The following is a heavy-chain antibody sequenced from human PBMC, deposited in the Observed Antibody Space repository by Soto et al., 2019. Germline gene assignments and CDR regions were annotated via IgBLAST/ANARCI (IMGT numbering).Heavy chain of an antibody. CDR1: GFTFSSYS. J-gene: IGHJ4*02. CDR2: ISSSSSYI. CDR3: ARVSLSYGDYTDFDY. V-gene: IGHV3-21*01. Sequence: GGSLRLSCAASGFTFSSYSMNWVRQAPGKGLEWVSSISSSSSYIYYADSVKGRFTISRDNAKNSLYLQMNSLRAEDTAVYYCARVSLSYGDYTDFDYWGQGTLVTVSS. D-gene: IGHD4-17*01.